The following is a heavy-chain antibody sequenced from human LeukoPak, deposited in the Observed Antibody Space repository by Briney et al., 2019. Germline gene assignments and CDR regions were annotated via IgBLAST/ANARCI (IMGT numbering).Heavy chain of an antibody. J-gene: IGHJ5*02. V-gene: IGHV4-39*01. CDR3: ARHRLGELSLRWFDP. CDR2: IYYSGST. D-gene: IGHD3-10*01. Sequence: SETLSLTCTVSGGSISSYYWGWIRQPPGKGLEWIGSIYYSGSTYYNPSLKSRVTISVDTSKNQFSLKLSSVTAADTAVYYCARHRLGELSLRWFDPWGQGTLVTVSS. CDR1: GGSISSYY.